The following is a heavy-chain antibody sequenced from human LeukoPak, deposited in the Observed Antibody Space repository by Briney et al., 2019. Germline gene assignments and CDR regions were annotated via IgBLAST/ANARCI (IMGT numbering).Heavy chain of an antibody. CDR1: GFTFSNYW. D-gene: IGHD3-10*01. CDR2: INRDGSTT. V-gene: IGHV3-74*03. J-gene: IGHJ4*02. CDR3: ARDKKSGESSEIDY. Sequence: PGGSLRLSCAAPGFTFSNYWVHWVRHAPGKGLGWVSRINRDGSTTKEADSGKGRFTVSKDNAKNTLNLQMNSLRAEDTAVYYCARDKKSGESSEIDYWGQGTLVTVSS.